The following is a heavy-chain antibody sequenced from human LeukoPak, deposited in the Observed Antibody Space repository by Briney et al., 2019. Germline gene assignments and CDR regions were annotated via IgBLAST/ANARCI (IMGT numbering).Heavy chain of an antibody. CDR2: INHSGST. CDR3: ARESLYYYDSSGYYYVLRYFDY. J-gene: IGHJ4*02. V-gene: IGHV4-34*01. CDR1: GGSFSGYY. D-gene: IGHD3-22*01. Sequence: NASETLSLTCAVYGGSFSGYYWSWIRQPPGKGLEWIGEINHSGSTYYNPSLKSRVTISVDTSKNQFSLKLSSVTAADTAVYYCARESLYYYDSSGYYYVLRYFDYWGQGTLVTVSS.